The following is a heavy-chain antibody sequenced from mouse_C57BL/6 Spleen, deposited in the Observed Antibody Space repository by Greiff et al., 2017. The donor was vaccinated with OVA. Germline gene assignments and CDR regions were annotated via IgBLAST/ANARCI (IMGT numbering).Heavy chain of an antibody. V-gene: IGHV1-59*01. Sequence: VQLQQPGAELVRPGTSVKLSCKASGYTFTSYWMHWVKQRPGQGLEWIGVIDPSDSYTNYNQKFKGKATLTVDTSSSTAYMQLSSLTSEDSAVYYCARTDDSFAYWGQGTLVTVSA. J-gene: IGHJ3*01. CDR3: ARTDDSFAY. CDR2: IDPSDSYT. CDR1: GYTFTSYW. D-gene: IGHD2-13*01.